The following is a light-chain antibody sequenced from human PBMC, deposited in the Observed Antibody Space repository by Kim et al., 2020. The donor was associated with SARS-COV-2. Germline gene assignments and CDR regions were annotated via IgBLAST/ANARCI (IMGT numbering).Light chain of an antibody. J-gene: IGKJ2*01. V-gene: IGKV1-39*01. CDR1: QSISTY. CDR2: SAS. Sequence: DIQMTQSPSSLSASIGDRVNITCRASQSISTYLHWYQQKPGKGPKLLISSASSVQGGVPSRFSGRGSGTDFTLTISSLQPEDFATYYCQQSHRFPRTFGQVTKLEI. CDR3: QQSHRFPRT.